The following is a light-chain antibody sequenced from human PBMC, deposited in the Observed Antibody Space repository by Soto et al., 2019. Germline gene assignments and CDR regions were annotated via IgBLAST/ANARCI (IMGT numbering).Light chain of an antibody. V-gene: IGKV3-20*01. CDR3: QQSGTSPPVA. Sequence: IVMTQSQGTLPVSPGERATLFCRASQSVRSSLAWYQQKPGQAPRLLIYGASNRATGIPDRFSGSGSGTDFTLTISRLEPEDFAVYYCQQSGTSPPVAFGGGTKVDI. CDR2: GAS. J-gene: IGKJ4*01. CDR1: QSVRSS.